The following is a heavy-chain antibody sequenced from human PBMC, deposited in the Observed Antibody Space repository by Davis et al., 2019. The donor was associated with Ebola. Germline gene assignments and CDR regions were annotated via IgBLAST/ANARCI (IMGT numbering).Heavy chain of an antibody. CDR3: ARGGSGSYFPFDAFDI. CDR1: AGTFSSYP. D-gene: IGHD1-26*01. J-gene: IGHJ3*02. CDR2: IIPIFGTT. V-gene: IGHV1-69*13. Sequence: AASVQVSCKASAGTFSSYPISWVRQAPGQGLEWMGGIIPIFGTTNYAQKFQGRVTITADESTSTAYMELSSLRSEDTAVYYCARGGSGSYFPFDAFDIWGQGTMVTVSS.